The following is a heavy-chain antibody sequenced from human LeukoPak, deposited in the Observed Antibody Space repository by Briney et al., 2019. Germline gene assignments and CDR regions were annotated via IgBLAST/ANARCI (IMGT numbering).Heavy chain of an antibody. CDR3: ARDVRNCSSTSCPYYFDY. V-gene: IGHV4-61*02. CDR2: IYTSGST. J-gene: IGHJ4*02. D-gene: IGHD2-2*01. Sequence: SQTLSLTCTVSGGSISSGSYYWNWIRQPAGKGLEWIGRIYTSGSTNYNPSLKSRVTISVDTSKNQFSLKPSSVTAADTAVYYCARDVRNCSSTSCPYYFDYWGQGTLVTVSS. CDR1: GGSISSGSYY.